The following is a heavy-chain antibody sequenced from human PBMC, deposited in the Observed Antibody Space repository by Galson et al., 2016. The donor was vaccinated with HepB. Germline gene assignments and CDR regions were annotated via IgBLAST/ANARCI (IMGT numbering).Heavy chain of an antibody. D-gene: IGHD5-12*01. CDR3: AKAQGWLRLNFWYYFDY. J-gene: IGHJ4*02. V-gene: IGHV3-23*01. CDR2: ISGSGGST. Sequence: SLRLSCAASGFTFSSYAMSWVRQAPGKGLEWVSAISGSGGSTYYADSVKGRFTISRDNSKNTLYLQMSSLRAEDTAVYYCAKAQGWLRLNFWYYFDYWGQGALVTGSS. CDR1: GFTFSSYA.